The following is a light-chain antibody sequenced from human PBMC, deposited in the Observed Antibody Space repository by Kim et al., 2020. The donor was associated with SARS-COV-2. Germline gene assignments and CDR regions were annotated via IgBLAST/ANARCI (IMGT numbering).Light chain of an antibody. CDR1: QDTSNS. V-gene: IGKV1-33*01. Sequence: DIQMTQSPSSLSASVGDRVTITCQASQDTSNSLNWYQQKPGKAPKLLIYDASNLETGVPSRFSGSGSGTDFTFTISSLQPEDIATYYCQQYDILPYTFGQGTKLEI. CDR2: DAS. J-gene: IGKJ2*01. CDR3: QQYDILPYT.